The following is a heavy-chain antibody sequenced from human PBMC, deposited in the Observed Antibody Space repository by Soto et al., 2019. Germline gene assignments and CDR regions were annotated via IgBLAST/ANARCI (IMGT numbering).Heavy chain of an antibody. CDR3: ASGATPYYAFWSRDYYGMDV. Sequence: QVQLVQSGAEVKKPGSSVKVSCKASGGTFSSYAISWVRQAPGQGLEWMGGIIPIFGTANYAQKFQGRVTIPANKSTSTAYRELSSLRSEDTAVYYCASGATPYYAFWSRDYYGMDVWGQGTTVTVSS. CDR1: GGTFSSYA. V-gene: IGHV1-69*06. J-gene: IGHJ6*02. CDR2: IIPIFGTA. D-gene: IGHD3-3*01.